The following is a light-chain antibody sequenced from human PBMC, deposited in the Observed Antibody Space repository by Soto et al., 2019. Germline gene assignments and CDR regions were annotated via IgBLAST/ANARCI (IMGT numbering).Light chain of an antibody. CDR3: SSYAVSSTFVV. Sequence: QSALTQPASVSGSPGQSITISCTGTSSDVGSYNLVSWYQQHPGKAPKLMIYAVSKRPSGVSNRFSGSKSGNTASLTISGLQAEDEADYGCSSYAVSSTFVVFGGGTKLTVL. CDR1: SSDVGSYNL. CDR2: AVS. V-gene: IGLV2-23*02. J-gene: IGLJ2*01.